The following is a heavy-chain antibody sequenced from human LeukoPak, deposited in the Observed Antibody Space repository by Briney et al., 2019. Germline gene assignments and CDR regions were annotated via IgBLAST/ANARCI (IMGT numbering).Heavy chain of an antibody. CDR3: ARGGSPYYYDSSGYYFLDY. Sequence: SETLSLTCAVYGGSFSGYYWSWIRQPPGKGLEWIGEINHSGSTNYNPSLKSRVTISVDTSKNQFSLKLSSVTAADTAAYYCARGGSPYYYDSSGYYFLDYWGQGTLVTVSS. CDR2: INHSGST. CDR1: GGSFSGYY. D-gene: IGHD3-22*01. J-gene: IGHJ4*02. V-gene: IGHV4-34*01.